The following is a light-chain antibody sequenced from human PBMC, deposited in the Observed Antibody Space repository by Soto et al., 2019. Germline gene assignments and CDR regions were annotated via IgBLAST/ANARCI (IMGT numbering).Light chain of an antibody. CDR2: AAS. Sequence: DIQMTQSPSSLSASVGDILTISCRASQSISSYLNWYQQKPGKAPKLLIYAASSLQSGVPSRFSGSGSGTDFTLTISSLQPEDFATYYCQQSYSTPITFGQGTRLEIK. J-gene: IGKJ5*01. CDR3: QQSYSTPIT. V-gene: IGKV1-39*01. CDR1: QSISSY.